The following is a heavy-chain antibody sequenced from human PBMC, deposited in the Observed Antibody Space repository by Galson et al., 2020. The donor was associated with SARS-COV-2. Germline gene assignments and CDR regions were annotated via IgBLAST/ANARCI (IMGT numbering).Heavy chain of an antibody. J-gene: IGHJ4*02. D-gene: IGHD6-13*01. CDR1: GGSISDYY. CDR3: ARLSSSWYEGFDY. CDR2: IYHSGST. Sequence: TSEPLSLTCSVSGGSISDYYWTCIRQPPGMRLEYIGYIYHSGSTTYNPSLKSRVTMSVDTSKNQFSLKVRSLTAADTAVYYCARLSSSWYEGFDYWGQGTLVTVAS. V-gene: IGHV4-59*01.